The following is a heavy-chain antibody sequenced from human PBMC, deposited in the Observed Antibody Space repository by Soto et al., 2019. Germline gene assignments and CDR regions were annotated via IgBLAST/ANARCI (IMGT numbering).Heavy chain of an antibody. CDR3: ARGRDYYDSSGGAIGY. CDR1: GYTFTSYY. J-gene: IGHJ4*02. CDR2: INPSGGST. Sequence: ASVKGPCKASGYTFTSYYMHWVRQAPGQGLEWMGIINPSGGSTSYAQKFQGRVTMTRDTSTSTVYMELSSLRSEDTAVYYCARGRDYYDSSGGAIGYWGQGTLVTVSS. V-gene: IGHV1-46*01. D-gene: IGHD3-22*01.